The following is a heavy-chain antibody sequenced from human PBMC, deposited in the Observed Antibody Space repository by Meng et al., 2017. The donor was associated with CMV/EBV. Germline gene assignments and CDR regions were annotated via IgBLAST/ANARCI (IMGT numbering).Heavy chain of an antibody. D-gene: IGHD7-27*01. Sequence: GQLLEYAGGVVKPGGSLSVSCAASGFTFSSYSMNWGRQAPGKGLEWGSSISSSSSYIYYADSVKGRFTISRDNAKNSLYLQMNSLRAEDTAVYYCARESTGDWFDPWGQGTLVTVSS. CDR2: ISSSSSYI. V-gene: IGHV3-21*01. J-gene: IGHJ5*02. CDR1: GFTFSSYS. CDR3: ARESTGDWFDP.